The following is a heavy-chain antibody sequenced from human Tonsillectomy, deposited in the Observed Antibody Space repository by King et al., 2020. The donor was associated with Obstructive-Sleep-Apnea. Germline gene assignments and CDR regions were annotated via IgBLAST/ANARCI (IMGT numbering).Heavy chain of an antibody. D-gene: IGHD6-13*01. Sequence: VQLVESGGGLVQPGGSLRLSCAASGFTFSSYTMNWVRQAPGKVLDWVSYISSSSSTIYYADSVKGRFTISRDNAKNSLYLQMNSLRAEDTAVYYCARVVGSSSWSGAFDIWGQGTMVTVSS. V-gene: IGHV3-48*04. CDR3: ARVVGSSSWSGAFDI. J-gene: IGHJ3*02. CDR1: GFTFSSYT. CDR2: ISSSSSTI.